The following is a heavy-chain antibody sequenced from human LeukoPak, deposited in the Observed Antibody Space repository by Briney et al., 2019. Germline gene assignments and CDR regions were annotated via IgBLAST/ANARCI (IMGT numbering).Heavy chain of an antibody. CDR3: ARDQVDAGSYFAFFDY. CDR2: IYPHSGGT. D-gene: IGHD1-26*01. Sequence: GASVEVSCKASGYTFTGYYIHWVRQAPGQGPEWMGWIYPHSGGTNYAQKFQGRVTMTRDTSISTAYMELSRLRSDDTAVYYCARDQVDAGSYFAFFDYWGQGTLVTVSS. J-gene: IGHJ4*02. CDR1: GYTFTGYY. V-gene: IGHV1-2*02.